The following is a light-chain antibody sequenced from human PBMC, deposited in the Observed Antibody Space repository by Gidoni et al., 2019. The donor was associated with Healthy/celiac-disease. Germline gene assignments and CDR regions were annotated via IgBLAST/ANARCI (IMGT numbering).Light chain of an antibody. CDR3: QQYNNWPRRT. CDR2: GAS. Sequence: EIVMTQSPATLSVSPGERATLSCRASQSVSSNLAWYQQKPGQAPRLLIYGASTRATGIPARFSGSGSSTAFTLTISSLQPSDFAVYYCQQYNNWPRRTFGQGTKVEIK. CDR1: QSVSSN. J-gene: IGKJ1*01. V-gene: IGKV3-15*01.